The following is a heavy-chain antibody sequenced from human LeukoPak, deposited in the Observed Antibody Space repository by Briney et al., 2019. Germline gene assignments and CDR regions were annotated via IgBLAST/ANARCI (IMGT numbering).Heavy chain of an antibody. Sequence: GGSLRLFCAASGFTFSGYAMHWVRQAPGKGLEWLAVISYDGNIKYYADSVKGRFTISRDKSKNTLYLQMNSLRAEDTALYYCAKDRMLRGNGWFDPWGQGTLVTVSS. J-gene: IGHJ5*02. CDR3: AKDRMLRGNGWFDP. CDR2: ISYDGNIK. D-gene: IGHD3-10*01. CDR1: GFTFSGYA. V-gene: IGHV3-30*18.